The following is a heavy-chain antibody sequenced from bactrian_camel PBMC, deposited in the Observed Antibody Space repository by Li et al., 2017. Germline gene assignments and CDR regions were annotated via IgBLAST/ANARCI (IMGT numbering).Heavy chain of an antibody. CDR2: FHGAGRT. CDR3: AAGTERRGYTCAVSAGTAYFGY. V-gene: IGHV3S55*01. CDR1: GHSRGSNC. J-gene: IGHJ6*01. Sequence: VQLVESGGGSVQAGGSLRLSCKVSGHSRGSNCMGWFRQAPGKEREGVAVFHGAGRTYAPFVRGRFTITKDNAQNSLTLRLSSLEPEDTAIYYCAAGTERRGYTCAVSAGTAYFGYWGQGTQVTVS. D-gene: IGHD6*01.